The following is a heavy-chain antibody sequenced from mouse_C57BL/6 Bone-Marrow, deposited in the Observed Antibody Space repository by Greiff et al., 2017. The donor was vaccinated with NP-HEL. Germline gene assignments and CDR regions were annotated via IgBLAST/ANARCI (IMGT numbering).Heavy chain of an antibody. CDR1: GYTFTSYT. J-gene: IGHJ1*03. D-gene: IGHD1-1*01. CDR2: INPSSGYT. V-gene: IGHV1-4*01. Sequence: VQGVESGAELARPGASVKMSCKASGYTFTSYTMHWVKQRPGQGLEWIGYINPSSGYTKYNQKFKDKATLTADKSSSTAYMQLSSLTSEDSAVYYCARNFTTDWYFDVWGTGTTVTVSS. CDR3: ARNFTTDWYFDV.